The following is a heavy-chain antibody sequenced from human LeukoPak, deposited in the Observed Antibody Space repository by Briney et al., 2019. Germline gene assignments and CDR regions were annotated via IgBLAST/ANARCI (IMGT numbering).Heavy chain of an antibody. D-gene: IGHD6-19*01. CDR2: INPNSGGT. CDR1: GYTFTGYY. V-gene: IGHV1-2*02. J-gene: IGHJ4*02. Sequence: ASVKVSCKASGYTFTGYYMHWVRQAPGQGLEWMGWINPNSGGTNYAQKFQGRVTMTRDTSISTAYMELSRLRSDDTAVYSCAGGLAVAGTGVSYWGQGTLVTVSS. CDR3: AGGLAVAGTGVSY.